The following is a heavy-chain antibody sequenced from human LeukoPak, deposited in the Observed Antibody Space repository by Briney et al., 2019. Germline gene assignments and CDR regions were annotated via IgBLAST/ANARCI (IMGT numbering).Heavy chain of an antibody. Sequence: PGRSLRLSCAASGFTFSTYPMHWVRQAPGKGLEWVAVIWYDGSNKYYADSVKGRFTISRDNSKNTLYLQMNSLRAEDTAVYYCARDGGGYCGGDWGQGTLVTVSS. D-gene: IGHD2-21*01. V-gene: IGHV3-33*08. CDR1: GFTFSTYP. CDR2: IWYDGSNK. J-gene: IGHJ4*02. CDR3: ARDGGGYCGGD.